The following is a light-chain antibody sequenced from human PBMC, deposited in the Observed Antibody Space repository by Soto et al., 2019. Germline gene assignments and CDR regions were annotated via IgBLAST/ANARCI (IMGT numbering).Light chain of an antibody. CDR1: SSNIGSNN. Sequence: QPVLTQPPSASGTPGQRVTISCSGSSSNIGSNNVNWYQQLPGTAPKLLIHGNNQRPSGVPDRFSGSKSGTSASLVISGLQSEDEADYYCAVWDDRLNGVVFGGGTKLTVL. J-gene: IGLJ3*02. CDR3: AVWDDRLNGVV. V-gene: IGLV1-44*01. CDR2: GNN.